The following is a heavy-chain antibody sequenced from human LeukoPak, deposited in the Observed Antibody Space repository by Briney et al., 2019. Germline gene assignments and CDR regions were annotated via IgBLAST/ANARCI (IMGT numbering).Heavy chain of an antibody. J-gene: IGHJ4*02. Sequence: KSGGSLRLSCATSGYTLSNYVMMRVRQARGKGLEWDSSISGSGGSVYYEDSVKGRFTISRDNSKNTLYLQMNSLGAEDTAVYYCVGTFTLILVAPGYWGQGTLVTVSS. CDR3: VGTFTLILVAPGY. V-gene: IGHV3-23*01. D-gene: IGHD3-22*01. CDR2: ISGSGGSV. CDR1: GYTLSNYV.